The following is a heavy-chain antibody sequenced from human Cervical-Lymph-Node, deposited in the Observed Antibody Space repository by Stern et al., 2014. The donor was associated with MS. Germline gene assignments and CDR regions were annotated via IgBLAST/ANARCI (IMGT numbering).Heavy chain of an antibody. CDR1: GVSISSGAYY. CDR3: ARTRRSSAEFDP. CDR2: IYFIGSG. Sequence: QLVQSGPGLVKPSQTLSLTCTVSGVSISSGAYYWSWIRQHPGKGLEWIGYIYFIGSGYYNPSLERRVTISRDTSKNQFSLKLTSVTAADTAVYYCARTRRSSAEFDPWGQGTLVTVSS. V-gene: IGHV4-31*03. D-gene: IGHD2-15*01. J-gene: IGHJ5*02.